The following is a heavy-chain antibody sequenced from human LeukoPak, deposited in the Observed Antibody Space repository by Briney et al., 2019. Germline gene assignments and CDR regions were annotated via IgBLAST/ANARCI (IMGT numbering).Heavy chain of an antibody. D-gene: IGHD6-13*01. CDR3: TTYIAAVGTRYFDD. J-gene: IGHJ4*02. CDR1: GFTFSDYY. Sequence: PGGSLRLSCAASGFTFSDYYMTWVRQAPGKGLEWLGRIKTHADGGTRDYAAPVKGRFTISRDDSKNTLYLQMNSLKTEDTAVYYCTTYIAAVGTRYFDDWGQGTLVTVSS. V-gene: IGHV3-15*01. CDR2: IKTHADGGTR.